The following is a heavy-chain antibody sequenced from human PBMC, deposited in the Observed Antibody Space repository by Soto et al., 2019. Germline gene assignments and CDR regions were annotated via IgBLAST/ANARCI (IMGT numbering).Heavy chain of an antibody. CDR1: GFTFSSYG. Sequence: QVQLVESGGGVVQPGRSLRLSCAASGFTFSSYGMHWVRQAPGKGLEWVAVIWYDGSNKYYADSVKGRFTISRDNSKNPLYLEMNSLRAEDTGVYYCARDRDSGWPLGGMDVWGQGTTVTVSS. V-gene: IGHV3-33*01. CDR3: ARDRDSGWPLGGMDV. D-gene: IGHD6-19*01. J-gene: IGHJ6*02. CDR2: IWYDGSNK.